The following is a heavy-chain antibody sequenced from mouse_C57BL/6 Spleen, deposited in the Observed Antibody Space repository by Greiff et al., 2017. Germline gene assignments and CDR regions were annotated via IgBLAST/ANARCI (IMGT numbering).Heavy chain of an antibody. D-gene: IGHD2-2*01. J-gene: IGHJ4*01. CDR3: ARYGYDVGYYAMDY. V-gene: IGHV1-18*01. Sequence: VQLQQSGPELVKPGASVKILCKASGYTFTDYNMDWVKQSHGKSLEWIGDINPNNGGTIYNQKFKGKATLTVDKSSSTAYMELRSLTSEDTAVYYCARYGYDVGYYAMDYWGQGTSVTVSS. CDR1: GYTFTDYN. CDR2: INPNNGGT.